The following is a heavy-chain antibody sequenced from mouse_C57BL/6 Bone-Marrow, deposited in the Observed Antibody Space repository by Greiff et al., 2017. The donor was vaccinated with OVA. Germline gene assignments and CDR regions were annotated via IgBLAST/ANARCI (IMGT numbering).Heavy chain of an antibody. CDR3: ARMGYYAMDY. CDR1: GYTFTSYW. J-gene: IGHJ4*01. CDR2: IHPNSGST. Sequence: QVQLQQPGAELVKPGASVKLSCKASGYTFTSYWMHWVKQRPGQGLEWIGMIHPNSGSTNYNEKFKSKATLTVYKSSSTAYMQLSSLTSEDSAVYYCARMGYYAMDYWGQGTSVTVSS. V-gene: IGHV1-64*01.